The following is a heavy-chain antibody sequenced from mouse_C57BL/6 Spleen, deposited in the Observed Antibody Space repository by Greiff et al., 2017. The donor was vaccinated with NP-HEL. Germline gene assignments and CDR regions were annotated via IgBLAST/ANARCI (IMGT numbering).Heavy chain of an antibody. V-gene: IGHV1-72*01. Sequence: KESCKASGYTFTSYWMHWVKQRPGRGLEWIGRIDPNSGGTKYNEKFKSKATLTVDKPSSTAYMQLSSLTSEDSAVYYCANSNHYLYYFDYWGQGTTLTVSS. CDR3: ANSNHYLYYFDY. D-gene: IGHD2-5*01. J-gene: IGHJ2*01. CDR2: IDPNSGGT. CDR1: GYTFTSYW.